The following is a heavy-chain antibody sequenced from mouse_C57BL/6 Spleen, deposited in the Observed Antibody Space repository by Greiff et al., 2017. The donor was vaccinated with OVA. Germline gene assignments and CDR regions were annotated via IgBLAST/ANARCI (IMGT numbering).Heavy chain of an antibody. J-gene: IGHJ4*01. Sequence: EVQGVESGGGLVQPGGSLSLSCAASGFTFPAYYMSWVRQPPGKALEWLGFIRNKANGYTTEYSASVKGRFTISRDNSQSILYLQMNARRAEDSATYYCARSGGYDTDYAMDYWGQGTSVTVSS. CDR3: ARSGGYDTDYAMDY. V-gene: IGHV7-3*01. CDR2: IRNKANGYTT. CDR1: GFTFPAYY. D-gene: IGHD2-2*01.